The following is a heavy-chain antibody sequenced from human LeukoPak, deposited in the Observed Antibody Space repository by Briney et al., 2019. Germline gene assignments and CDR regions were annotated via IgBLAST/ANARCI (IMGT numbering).Heavy chain of an antibody. V-gene: IGHV1-2*02. CDR3: ARVNYYYYYMDV. CDR2: INPNSGGT. Sequence: ASVKVSCKASGYTFTGYYMHWVRQAPGQGLEWMGWINPNSGGTNYAQKFQGRVTMTRDTSISTAYMELSRLRSDDTAVYYCARVNYYYYYMDVWGKGTMVTVSS. J-gene: IGHJ6*03. CDR1: GYTFTGYY.